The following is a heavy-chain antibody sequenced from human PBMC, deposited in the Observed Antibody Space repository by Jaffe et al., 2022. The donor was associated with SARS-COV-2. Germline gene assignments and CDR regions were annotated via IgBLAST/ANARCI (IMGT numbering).Heavy chain of an antibody. CDR1: GGSISSGDYY. D-gene: IGHD2-8*01. V-gene: IGHV4-61*02. Sequence: QVQLQESGPGLVKPSQTLSLTCTVSGGSISSGDYYWSWVRQPAGKGLEWIGRVYTSGSTNYNPSLKSRVTMSVDTSNNQFSLRLSSVTAADTAVYYCATERVSLSPRGHYFGYWGQGALVTVSS. CDR2: VYTSGST. J-gene: IGHJ4*02. CDR3: ATERVSLSPRGHYFGY.